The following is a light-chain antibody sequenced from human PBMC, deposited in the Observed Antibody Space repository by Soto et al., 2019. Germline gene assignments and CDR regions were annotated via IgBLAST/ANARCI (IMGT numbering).Light chain of an antibody. CDR2: DAS. Sequence: IEVTQSPSSLAAPVVDRVTITCQASQTIGTYLNWYRHKSGAAPELLIYDASTLQSCVPSSFRGGASGTDFTLTIRSLKLDELATYDCQQSYNSPLTVGQGTKGEIK. CDR3: QQSYNSPLT. CDR1: QTIGTY. V-gene: IGKV1-39*01. J-gene: IGKJ1*01.